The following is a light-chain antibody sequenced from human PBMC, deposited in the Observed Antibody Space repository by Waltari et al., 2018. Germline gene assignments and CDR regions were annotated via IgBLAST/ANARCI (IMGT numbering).Light chain of an antibody. Sequence: QSALTQPASVSGSPGQSITIPCHGTTSDVCGQHLVLWHQQPPGQAPKLIIYEVSNRPSGVSNRFSGSKSGNTASLTISGLQAEDEADYYCTSYITTRGDWVFGGGTKLTVL. J-gene: IGLJ3*02. CDR2: EVS. V-gene: IGLV2-14*03. CDR1: TSDVCGQHL. CDR3: TSYITTRGDWV.